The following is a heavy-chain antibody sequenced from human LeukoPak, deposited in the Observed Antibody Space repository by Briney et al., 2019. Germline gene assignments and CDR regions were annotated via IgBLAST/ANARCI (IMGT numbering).Heavy chain of an antibody. CDR2: ISSSGSTI. J-gene: IGHJ6*02. CDR1: GFTFSSYE. D-gene: IGHD6-6*01. CDR3: ASASGFSYYYYYGMDV. V-gene: IGHV3-48*03. Sequence: PGGSLRLSCAASGFTFSSYEMNWVRQAPGKGLEWISYISSSGSTIYYADSVKGRFTISRDNAKNSLYLQMNSLRAEDTAVYYCASASGFSYYYYYGMDVWGQGTTVTVSS.